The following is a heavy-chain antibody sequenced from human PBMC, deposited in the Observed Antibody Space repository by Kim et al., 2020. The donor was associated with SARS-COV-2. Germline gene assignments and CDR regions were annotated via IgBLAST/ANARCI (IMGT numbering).Heavy chain of an antibody. Sequence: SETLSLTCTVSGGSISSGGYYWSWIRQHPGKGLEWIGYIYYSGSTYYNPSLKSRVTISVDTSKNQFSLKLSSVTAADTAVYYCARDRVDTAMVYWGQGTLVTVSS. V-gene: IGHV4-31*03. CDR1: GGSISSGGYY. CDR3: ARDRVDTAMVY. J-gene: IGHJ4*02. D-gene: IGHD5-18*01. CDR2: IYYSGST.